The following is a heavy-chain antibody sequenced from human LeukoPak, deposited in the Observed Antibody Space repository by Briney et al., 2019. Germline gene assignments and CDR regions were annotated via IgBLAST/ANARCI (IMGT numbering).Heavy chain of an antibody. D-gene: IGHD3-10*01. Sequence: PGGSLRLSCGASESTFSNAWVSWVRQAPGKGLEWVGRIKTKTEGGTTDYAAPVKGRFTVSRDDSKNTLYLQMNSLRTEDTAVYYCATEAMVRGVFDSWGQGTLVTVSS. CDR1: ESTFSNAW. J-gene: IGHJ4*02. CDR3: ATEAMVRGVFDS. V-gene: IGHV3-15*01. CDR2: IKTKTEGGTT.